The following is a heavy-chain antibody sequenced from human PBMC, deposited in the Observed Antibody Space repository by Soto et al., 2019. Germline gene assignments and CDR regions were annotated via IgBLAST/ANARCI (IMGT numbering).Heavy chain of an antibody. Sequence: EVQLVESGGGLVKPGGSLRLSCTASGFTFSNAWMSWVRQAPGKGLEWVGRIKSKTDGGTTDYAAPVKGRFSISRDDSKTTLFLPMRSLKTEDTAVYYCTTGTTTIIRVDYWGQVTLVTVSS. J-gene: IGHJ4*02. D-gene: IGHD3-10*01. V-gene: IGHV3-15*01. CDR3: TTGTTTIIRVDY. CDR1: GFTFSNAW. CDR2: IKSKTDGGTT.